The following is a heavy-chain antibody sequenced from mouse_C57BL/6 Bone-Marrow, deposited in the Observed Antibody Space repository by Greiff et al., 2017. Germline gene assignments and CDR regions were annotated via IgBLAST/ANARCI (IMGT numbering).Heavy chain of an antibody. CDR1: GYSFTGYY. D-gene: IGHD1-1*01. CDR2: IYPYNGVS. V-gene: IGHV1-31*01. CDR3: ARRIYYGSSYFDY. Sequence: VQLQQSGPEPVKPGASVKISCKASGYSFTGYYMHVWKQSHGNLVYWIGYIYPYNGVSRYNQKFKGKATLTVDKSSSTAYMELRSLTSEDSAVYYCARRIYYGSSYFDYWGQGTTLTVSS. J-gene: IGHJ2*01.